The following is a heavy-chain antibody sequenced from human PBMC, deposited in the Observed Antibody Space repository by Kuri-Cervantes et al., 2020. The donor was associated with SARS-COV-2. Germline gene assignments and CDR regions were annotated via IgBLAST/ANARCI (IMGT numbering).Heavy chain of an antibody. J-gene: IGHJ4*02. CDR3: VRDGDHWNFDY. V-gene: IGHV3-30*07. CDR1: GFTFNSYA. D-gene: IGHD1-1*01. CDR2: ISYDRSNK. Sequence: GGSLRLSCAASGFTFNSYALYWVRQAPGKGLEWVAVISYDRSNKYYADSVKGRFTISRDNSKNKMYLQMNSLRAEDTAVYYCVRDGDHWNFDYWGQGTLVTVSS.